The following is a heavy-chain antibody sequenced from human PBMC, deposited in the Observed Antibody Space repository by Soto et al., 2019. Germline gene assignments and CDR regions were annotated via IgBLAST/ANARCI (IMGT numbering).Heavy chain of an antibody. CDR2: ISWNSGSI. V-gene: IGHV3-9*01. CDR1: GFTFDDYA. Sequence: GGSLRLSCAASGFTFDDYAMHWVRQAPGKGLEWVSGISWNSGSIGYADSVKGRFTISRDNAKNSLYLQMNSLRAEDTALYYCAIFDGDFDYWGQGTLVTVSS. CDR3: AIFDGDFDY. J-gene: IGHJ4*02.